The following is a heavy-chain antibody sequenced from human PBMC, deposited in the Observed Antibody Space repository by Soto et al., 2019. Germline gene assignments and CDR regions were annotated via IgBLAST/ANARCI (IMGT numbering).Heavy chain of an antibody. CDR2: ISYDGSNK. Sequence: QVQLVESGGDVVQPGRSLRLSCAASGFTFSRYGMHWVRQAPGKGLEWVAVISYDGSNKYYADSVKGRFTISRDNSENTLDLQMNSLRADDTAVYYCGKGRKTSQVPFDSSGYYLGDYFDYWGQGTLVTVSS. V-gene: IGHV3-30*18. CDR1: GFTFSRYG. CDR3: GKGRKTSQVPFDSSGYYLGDYFDY. J-gene: IGHJ4*02. D-gene: IGHD3-22*01.